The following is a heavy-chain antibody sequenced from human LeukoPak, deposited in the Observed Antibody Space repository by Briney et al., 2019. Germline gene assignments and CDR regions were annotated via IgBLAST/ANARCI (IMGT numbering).Heavy chain of an antibody. CDR1: GFTFSDYY. V-gene: IGHV3-11*01. CDR3: ARFGYCSSTSCFRSDYHYGMDV. D-gene: IGHD2-2*01. CDR2: ISSSGSTI. J-gene: IGHJ6*02. Sequence: GGSLRLSCAASGFTFSDYYMSWIRQAPGKGLEWVSYISSSGSTIYYADSVEGRFTISRDNAKNSLYLQMNSLRAEDTAVYYCARFGYCSSTSCFRSDYHYGMDVWGQGTTVTVSS.